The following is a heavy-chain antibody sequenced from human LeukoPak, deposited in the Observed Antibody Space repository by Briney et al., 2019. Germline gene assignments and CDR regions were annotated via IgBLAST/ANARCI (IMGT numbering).Heavy chain of an antibody. CDR2: ISGSGGST. D-gene: IGHD6-19*01. Sequence: GGTLRLSCAASGFTFSSYGMSWVRQAPGKGLEWVSAISGSGGSTYYADSVKGRFTISRDNSKNTLYLQMNSLRAEDTAVYYCASRSGWRYFDYWGQGTLVTVSS. CDR3: ASRSGWRYFDY. CDR1: GFTFSSYG. J-gene: IGHJ4*02. V-gene: IGHV3-23*01.